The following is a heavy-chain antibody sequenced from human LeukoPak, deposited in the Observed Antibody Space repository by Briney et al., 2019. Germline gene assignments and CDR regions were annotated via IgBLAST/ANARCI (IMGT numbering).Heavy chain of an antibody. CDR3: AKDRSSSWYRDAFDI. D-gene: IGHD6-13*01. J-gene: IGHJ3*02. V-gene: IGHV3-30*02. Sequence: GGSLRLSCAASGFTFSSYGMHWVRQAPGKGLEWVAFIRYDESNKYYADSVKGRFTIFRDNSKNTLYLQMNSLRDEDMAVYYCAKDRSSSWYRDAFDIRGQGTRVTVSS. CDR1: GFTFSSYG. CDR2: IRYDESNK.